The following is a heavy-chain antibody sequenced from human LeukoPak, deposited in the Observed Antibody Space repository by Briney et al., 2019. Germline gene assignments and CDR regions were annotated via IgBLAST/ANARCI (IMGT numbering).Heavy chain of an antibody. CDR1: GFTFSSYG. CDR2: INSNSRYK. J-gene: IGHJ2*01. CDR3: ARSRQHQYDSSGHYEIFNWYFDL. Sequence: PGGTLRLSCAASGFTFSSYGMSWVRQAPGKGLEWVSSINSNSRYKYYADSVKGRFTISRDNAKNSLYLQMNSLRAEDTAVYYCARSRQHQYDSSGHYEIFNWYFDLWGRGTLVTVSS. D-gene: IGHD3-22*01. V-gene: IGHV3-21*01.